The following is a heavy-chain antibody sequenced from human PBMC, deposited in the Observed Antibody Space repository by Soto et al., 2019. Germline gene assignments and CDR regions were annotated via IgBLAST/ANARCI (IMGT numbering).Heavy chain of an antibody. CDR3: ARRQIPPPTRGAANARGAMDV. CDR2: IWNDGSNS. V-gene: IGHV3-33*01. D-gene: IGHD6-13*01. CDR1: GFTFNNYG. J-gene: IGHJ6*01. Sequence: QVQLVESGGGVVQPGRSLRLSCAASGFTFNNYGMHWVRQAPGKGLEWLAVIWNDGSNSSYANSVKGRFTISRDNSKNTLYLQRSSLRAEDTGVYYCARRQIPPPTRGAANARGAMDVW.